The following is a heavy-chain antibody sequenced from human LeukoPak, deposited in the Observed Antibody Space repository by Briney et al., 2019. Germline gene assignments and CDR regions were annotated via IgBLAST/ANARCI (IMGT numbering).Heavy chain of an antibody. CDR3: ARGASVVAGSDNAFDI. D-gene: IGHD6-19*01. J-gene: IGHJ3*02. Sequence: PGGSLRLSCAASGFTFSSYSFNWVRQAPGKGLEWVSSISTSSIYIYYADSVKGRFTISRDNAKKSVHLQMNSLRAEDTAVYYCARGASVVAGSDNAFDIWGQGTMVTVSS. CDR1: GFTFSSYS. V-gene: IGHV3-21*01. CDR2: ISTSSIYI.